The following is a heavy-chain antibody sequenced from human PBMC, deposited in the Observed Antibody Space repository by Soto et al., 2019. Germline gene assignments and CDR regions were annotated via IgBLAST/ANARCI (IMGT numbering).Heavy chain of an antibody. CDR1: GFTFSSYA. D-gene: IGHD6-19*01. V-gene: IGHV3-48*02. J-gene: IGHJ4*02. CDR2: ISSSSSTI. Sequence: GGSLRLSCAASGFTFSSYAMSWVRQAPWKGLEWVSYISSSSSTIYYADSVKGRFTISRDNAKNSLYLQMNSLRDEDTAVYYCAPHIAVAGTYWGQGTLVTVSS. CDR3: APHIAVAGTY.